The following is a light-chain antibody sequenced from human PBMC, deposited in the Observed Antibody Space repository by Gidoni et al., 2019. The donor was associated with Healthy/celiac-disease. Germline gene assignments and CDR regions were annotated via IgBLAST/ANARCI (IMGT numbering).Light chain of an antibody. CDR3: QQSYSTPWT. CDR1: QSIISD. CDR2: AAS. J-gene: IGKJ1*01. Sequence: DIQMTQSPSSLSASVGDRVTITCRASQSIISDLNWYQQKPGKAPKLLIYAASSLQSGVPSSFSGSGSGTDFTLTISSLQPEDFATYYCQQSYSTPWTFGQGTKVEIK. V-gene: IGKV1-39*01.